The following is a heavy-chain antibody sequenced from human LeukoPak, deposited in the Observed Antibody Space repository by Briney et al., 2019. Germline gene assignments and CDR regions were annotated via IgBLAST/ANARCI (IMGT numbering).Heavy chain of an antibody. CDR2: ISAYNGYK. J-gene: IGHJ4*02. CDR1: GYTFTNYG. CDR3: ARGHGDHSFDY. V-gene: IGHV1-18*01. D-gene: IGHD4-17*01. Sequence: AAVKVACKASGYTFTNYGLSWVGQAAGQGLEWMGGISAYNGYKNYAQNLQGRVTMTPDISTSTAYMELRSLRSDDTAVYLCARGHGDHSFDYWVQGTLVTVCS.